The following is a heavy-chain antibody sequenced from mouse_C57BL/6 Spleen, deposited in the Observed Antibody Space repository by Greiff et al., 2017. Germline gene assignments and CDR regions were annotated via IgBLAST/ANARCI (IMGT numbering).Heavy chain of an antibody. Sequence: EESGPGLVKPSQSLSLTCSVTGYSITSGYYWNWIRQFPGNKLEWMGYISYDGSNNYNPSLKNRISITRDTSKNQFFLKLNSVTTEDTATYYCAREKVKAMDYWGQGTSVTVSS. CDR3: AREKVKAMDY. D-gene: IGHD2-2*01. V-gene: IGHV3-6*01. J-gene: IGHJ4*01. CDR1: GYSITSGYY. CDR2: ISYDGSN.